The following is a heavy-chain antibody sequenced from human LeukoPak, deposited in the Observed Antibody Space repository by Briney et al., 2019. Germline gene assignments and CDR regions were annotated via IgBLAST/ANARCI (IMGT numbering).Heavy chain of an antibody. J-gene: IGHJ4*02. CDR1: GGSFSGYY. V-gene: IGHV4-34*01. Sequence: SETLSLTCAVYGGSFSGYYWSWIRQPPGKGLEWIGEINHSGSTNYNPSLKSRVTISVDTSKNQSSLKLSSVTAADTAVYYCARSPAATLDYWGQGTLVTVSS. CDR3: ARSPAATLDY. CDR2: INHSGST. D-gene: IGHD2-15*01.